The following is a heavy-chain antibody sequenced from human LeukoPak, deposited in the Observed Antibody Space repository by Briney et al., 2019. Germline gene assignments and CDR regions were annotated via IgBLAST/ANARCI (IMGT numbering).Heavy chain of an antibody. CDR1: GYSFTSHW. D-gene: IGHD6-13*01. Sequence: GESLQISCKGSGYSFTSHWIGWVRQMPGKGLEWMGIVYPGDSDPRYSPSFQGQVTISADKSISTAYLQWSSLKASDTAMYYCARQGAAAGPDYWGQGTLVTVSS. CDR3: ARQGAAAGPDY. CDR2: VYPGDSDP. J-gene: IGHJ4*02. V-gene: IGHV5-51*01.